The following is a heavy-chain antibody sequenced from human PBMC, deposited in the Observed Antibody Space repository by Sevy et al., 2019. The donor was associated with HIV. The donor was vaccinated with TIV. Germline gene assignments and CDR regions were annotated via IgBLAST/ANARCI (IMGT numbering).Heavy chain of an antibody. Sequence: GGSLRLSCEASGFTFSNHAMHWVRQGPGKGPEWVAFIRNYGSNEYYADSVKGRFTISRDNSKNTLYLQMHSLRPEDTAVYYCARDRKVLLVVYAIPFDVFDIWGQGTMVTVSS. CDR3: ARDRKVLLVVYAIPFDVFDI. CDR1: GFTFSNHA. CDR2: IRNYGSNE. D-gene: IGHD2-8*02. V-gene: IGHV3-30*02. J-gene: IGHJ3*02.